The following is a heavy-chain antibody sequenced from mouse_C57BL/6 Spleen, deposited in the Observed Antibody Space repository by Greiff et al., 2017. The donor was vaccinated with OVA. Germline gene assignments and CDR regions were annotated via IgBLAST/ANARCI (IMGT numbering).Heavy chain of an antibody. D-gene: IGHD3-2*02. CDR1: GYTFTSYW. Sequence: VQLQQPGAELVMPGASVKLSCKASGYTFTSYWMHWVKQRPGQGLEWIGEIDPSDSYTNYNQKLKGKSTLTVDKSSSTAYMQLSSLTSEDSAVYYCARSPDSSGYAGFAYWGQGTLVTVSA. CDR2: IDPSDSYT. J-gene: IGHJ3*01. V-gene: IGHV1-69*01. CDR3: ARSPDSSGYAGFAY.